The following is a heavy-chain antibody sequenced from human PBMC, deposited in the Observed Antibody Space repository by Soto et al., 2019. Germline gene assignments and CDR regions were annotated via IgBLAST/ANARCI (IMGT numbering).Heavy chain of an antibody. V-gene: IGHV4-34*01. D-gene: IGHD3-3*01. CDR1: GGSFSGYY. CDR2: INHSGST. Sequence: QVQLQQWGAGLLKPSETLSLTCAVYGGSFSGYYWSWIRQPPGKGLEWIGEINHSGSTNYNPSLKSRVTISVDTSKNQFSLQLSSVTAADTAVYYCARGRAYYDFWSGYSRDYYYGMDVWGQGTTVTVSS. CDR3: ARGRAYYDFWSGYSRDYYYGMDV. J-gene: IGHJ6*02.